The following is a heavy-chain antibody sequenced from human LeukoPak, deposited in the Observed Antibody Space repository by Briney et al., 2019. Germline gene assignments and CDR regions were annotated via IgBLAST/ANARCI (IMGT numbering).Heavy chain of an antibody. CDR3: ARASGDIVETATMGSY. Sequence: GGSLRLSCAASGFTFNSYSMNWVRQAPGKGLEWVSPISSSSNSIYYADSVKGRFTISRDNAKNSLYLQMNSLRAGDTAVYYCARASGDIVETATMGSYWGQGTLVTVSS. CDR2: ISSSSNSI. CDR1: GFTFNSYS. V-gene: IGHV3-21*01. D-gene: IGHD5-18*01. J-gene: IGHJ4*02.